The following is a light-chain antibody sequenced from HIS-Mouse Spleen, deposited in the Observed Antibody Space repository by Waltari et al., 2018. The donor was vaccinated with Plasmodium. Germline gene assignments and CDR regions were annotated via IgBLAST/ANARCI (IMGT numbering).Light chain of an antibody. Sequence: DLQMTQSPSSLSASVGDRVPITCRASQSISSYLNWYQQKPGKAPKLLIYAASSLQSGVPSRFSGSGSVTDFTLTISSLQPEDFATYYCQQSYSTPWTFGQGTKVEIK. CDR3: QQSYSTPWT. CDR1: QSISSY. CDR2: AAS. J-gene: IGKJ1*01. V-gene: IGKV1-39*01.